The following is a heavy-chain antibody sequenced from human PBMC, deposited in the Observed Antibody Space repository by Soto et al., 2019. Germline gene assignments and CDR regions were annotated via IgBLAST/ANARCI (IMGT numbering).Heavy chain of an antibody. CDR3: ARRTGGASCFDF. J-gene: IGHJ4*02. D-gene: IGHD1-26*01. CDR1: GYTFSKYY. Sequence: QVQLVQSGAEVRKPGASGKISCKASGYTFSKYYIHWVRQAPGQGLEWMGLINPSGGSTTYAQKFQGRVTMTRDTSTSTVYMEVSRLRSEDTAMYFWARRTGGASCFDFWGQGTLVTVSS. CDR2: INPSGGST. V-gene: IGHV1-46*03.